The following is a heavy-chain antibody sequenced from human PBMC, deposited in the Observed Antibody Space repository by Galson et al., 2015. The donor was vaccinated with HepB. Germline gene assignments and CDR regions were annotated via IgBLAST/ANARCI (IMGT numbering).Heavy chain of an antibody. CDR3: ARNLDHYYYYYMDV. D-gene: IGHD2-2*03. J-gene: IGHJ6*03. CDR2: INAGNGNT. V-gene: IGHV1-3*01. Sequence: SVKVSCKASGYTFTSYAMHWVRQAPGQRLEWMGWINAGNGNTKYSQKFQGRVTITRDTSASTAYMELSSLRSEDTAVYYCARNLDHYYYYYMDVWGKGTTVTVSS. CDR1: GYTFTSYA.